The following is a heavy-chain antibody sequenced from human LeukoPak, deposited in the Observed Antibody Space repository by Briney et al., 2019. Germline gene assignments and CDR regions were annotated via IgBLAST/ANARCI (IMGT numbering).Heavy chain of an antibody. CDR1: GYTFTGYY. CDR2: INPNSGDT. CDR3: ARNLLTGYYNWFDP. Sequence: ASVKVSCKASGYTFTGYYMHWVRQAPGQGLEWMGWINPNSGDTNYAQKFQGRVTMTRDTSISTAYMELSRLRSDDTAVYYCARNLLTGYYNWFDPWGQGTLVTVSS. J-gene: IGHJ5*02. V-gene: IGHV1-2*02. D-gene: IGHD3-9*01.